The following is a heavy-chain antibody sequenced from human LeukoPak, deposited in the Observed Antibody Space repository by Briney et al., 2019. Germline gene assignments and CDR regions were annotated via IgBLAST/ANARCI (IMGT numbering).Heavy chain of an antibody. CDR3: ARRLYYYDSSGYSNAFDI. V-gene: IGHV5-51*01. Sequence: GESLKISCKGSGYSFTSYWIGWVRQMPGKGLEWMGIIYPGDSDTRYSPSFRGQVTISADKSISTAYLQWSSLKASDTAMYYCARRLYYYDSSGYSNAFDIWGQGTMVTVSS. D-gene: IGHD3-22*01. CDR2: IYPGDSDT. J-gene: IGHJ3*02. CDR1: GYSFTSYW.